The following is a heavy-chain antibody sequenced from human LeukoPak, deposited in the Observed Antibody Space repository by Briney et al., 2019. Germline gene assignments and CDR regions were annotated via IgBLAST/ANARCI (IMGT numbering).Heavy chain of an antibody. J-gene: IGHJ6*03. CDR2: ISGSGGST. CDR1: GFTFSSYA. V-gene: IGHV3-23*01. D-gene: IGHD3-22*01. CDR3: AKDAYYDSSGYYGSYYYYMDV. Sequence: GGSLRLSCAASGFTFSSYAMSWVRQAPGKGLEWVSAISGSGGSTYYADSVKGRFTISRDNSKNTLYPQMNSLRAEDTAVYYCAKDAYYDSSGYYGSYYYYMDVWGKGTTVTVSS.